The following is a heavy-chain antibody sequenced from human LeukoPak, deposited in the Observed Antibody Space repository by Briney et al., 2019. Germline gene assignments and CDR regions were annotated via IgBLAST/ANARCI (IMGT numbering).Heavy chain of an antibody. D-gene: IGHD3-10*01. J-gene: IGHJ3*01. V-gene: IGHV3-48*01. CDR1: GFPFSTYS. Sequence: PGGSLRLSCVASGFPFSTYSMNWVRQAPGKGLEWVSYISFSSATIHYADSVKGRFTISRDNAKNSLYLQLNSLRAEDTALYYCARDTHYYGSGSPAFDLWGRGTMVTVSS. CDR2: ISFSSATI. CDR3: ARDTHYYGSGSPAFDL.